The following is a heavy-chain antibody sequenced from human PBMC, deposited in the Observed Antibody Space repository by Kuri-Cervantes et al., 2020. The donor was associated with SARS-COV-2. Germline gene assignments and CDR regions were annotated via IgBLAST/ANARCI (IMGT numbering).Heavy chain of an antibody. Sequence: GGSLRLSCAASGFTFSSYGMHWVRQAPGKGLEWVAFIRYDGSNKYYADSVKGRFTISRDNAKNSLYLQMNSLRAEDTAVYYCARGFRNYDFWSGYRPNYYYYMDVWGKGTTVTVSS. CDR2: IRYDGSNK. J-gene: IGHJ6*03. CDR3: ARGFRNYDFWSGYRPNYYYYMDV. CDR1: GFTFSSYG. V-gene: IGHV3-30*02. D-gene: IGHD3-3*01.